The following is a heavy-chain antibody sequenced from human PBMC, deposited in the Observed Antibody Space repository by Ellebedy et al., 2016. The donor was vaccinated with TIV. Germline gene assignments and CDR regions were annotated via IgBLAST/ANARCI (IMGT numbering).Heavy chain of an antibody. CDR2: IRTKQYGGTT. D-gene: IGHD2-2*01. CDR3: TIAPAGCRNFDL. J-gene: IGHJ4*02. Sequence: GGSLRLSXTVSGITFGDYAMSWFRQAPGKGLEWVSFIRTKQYGGTTHYAAPVKDRFTISRDDSRGIAYLQMNSLKTEDTAIYYCTIAPAGCRNFDLWGQGALVTVSS. CDR1: GITFGDYA. V-gene: IGHV3-49*03.